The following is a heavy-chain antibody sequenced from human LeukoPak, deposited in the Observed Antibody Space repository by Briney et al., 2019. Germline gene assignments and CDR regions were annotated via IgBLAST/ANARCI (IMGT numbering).Heavy chain of an antibody. CDR2: IYLYGTT. D-gene: IGHD5-18*01. V-gene: IGHV4-4*02. Sequence: SETLSLTCPVSIGSISSSKWWSWVRQSPVKGLEWIGEIYLYGTTNYNPSFTSRVTMSVDTSKNQFSLKLSSVAAADTAVYYCAGDRQGGYSYGYGFDYWGQGTLVTVSS. CDR1: IGSISSSKW. CDR3: AGDRQGGYSYGYGFDY. J-gene: IGHJ4*02.